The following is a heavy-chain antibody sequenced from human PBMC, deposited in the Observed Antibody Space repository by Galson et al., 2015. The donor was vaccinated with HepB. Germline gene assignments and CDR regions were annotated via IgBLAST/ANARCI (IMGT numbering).Heavy chain of an antibody. CDR1: GFTFSDYF. Sequence: SLRLSCAGSGFTFSDYFMGWIRRAPGRGLEWVSYMSSTTTYARYADFVRGRFTISRDNAKKSLYLQMTYLRAEDTAIYYCVNSLHYYDQNYWGPGTLVTVSS. D-gene: IGHD3-22*01. CDR3: VNSLHYYDQNY. V-gene: IGHV3-11*06. CDR2: MSSTTTYA. J-gene: IGHJ4*02.